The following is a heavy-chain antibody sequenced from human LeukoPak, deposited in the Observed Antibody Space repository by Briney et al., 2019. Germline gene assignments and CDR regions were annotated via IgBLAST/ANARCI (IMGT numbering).Heavy chain of an antibody. Sequence: GGSLRLSCAASGFTFSSYAMSWVRQAPGKGLEWVSAISGSGGSTYYADSVKGRFTISRDNSKNTLYLQMNSLRAEDTAVYYCARGRVRGDYYFDYWGQGTLVTVSS. CDR2: ISGSGGST. CDR1: GFTFSSYA. V-gene: IGHV3-23*01. D-gene: IGHD3-10*01. J-gene: IGHJ4*02. CDR3: ARGRVRGDYYFDY.